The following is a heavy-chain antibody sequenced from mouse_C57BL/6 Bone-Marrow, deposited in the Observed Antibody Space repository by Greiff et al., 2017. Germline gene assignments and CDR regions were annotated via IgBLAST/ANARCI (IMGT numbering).Heavy chain of an antibody. D-gene: IGHD1-1*01. CDR1: GFTFSSYA. Sequence: VPLTESGGGLVKPGGSLKLSCAASGFTFSSYAMSWVRQTPDKRLEWVATISDGGSYTYYPDNVKGRFTISSDNAKNNLYLQMSHLKSEDTAMYYCASPLLLRSSWFAYWGQGTLVTVSA. J-gene: IGHJ3*01. CDR3: ASPLLLRSSWFAY. CDR2: ISDGGSYT. V-gene: IGHV5-4*01.